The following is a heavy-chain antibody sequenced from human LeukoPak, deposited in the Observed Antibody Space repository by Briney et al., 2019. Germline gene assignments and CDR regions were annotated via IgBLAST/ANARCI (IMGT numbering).Heavy chain of an antibody. V-gene: IGHV4-30-4*01. J-gene: IGHJ4*02. Sequence: SETLSLTCTVSGGSISSGDYYWSWIRQPPGKGLEWIGCIYYSGSTYYNPSLKSRVTISVDTSKNQFSLKLSSVTAADTAVYYCARSENSDYDYWGQGTLVTVSS. CDR1: GGSISSGDYY. CDR2: IYYSGST. CDR3: ARSENSDYDY. D-gene: IGHD1-26*01.